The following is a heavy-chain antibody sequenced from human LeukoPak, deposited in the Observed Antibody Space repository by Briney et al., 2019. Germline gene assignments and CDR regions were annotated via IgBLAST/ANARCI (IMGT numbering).Heavy chain of an antibody. Sequence: GASVKVSCKASGYTFTGYYMHWVRQAPGQGLEWMGWMNPNSGNTGYAQKFQGRVTMTRNTSISTAYMELSSLRSEDTAVYYCARGHLVRPSGFDYWGQGTLVTVSS. D-gene: IGHD2-2*01. CDR2: MNPNSGNT. CDR1: GYTFTGYY. J-gene: IGHJ4*02. V-gene: IGHV1-8*02. CDR3: ARGHLVRPSGFDY.